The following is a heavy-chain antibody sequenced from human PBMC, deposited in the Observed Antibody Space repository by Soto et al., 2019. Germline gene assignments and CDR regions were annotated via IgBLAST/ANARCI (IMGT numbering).Heavy chain of an antibody. J-gene: IGHJ5*02. CDR1: GGTFSSYA. CDR3: ARDLSTMVSAWGAIGWFDP. V-gene: IGHV1-69*06. CDR2: IIPIFGTA. Sequence: QVQLVQSGAEVQKPGSSVKVSCKASGGTFSSYAISWVRQAPGQGLEWMGGIIPIFGTANYAQKFQGRVTSTADKSTSTAYMELSSLRSEDTAVYYGARDLSTMVSAWGAIGWFDPWGQGTLVTVSS. D-gene: IGHD3-10*01.